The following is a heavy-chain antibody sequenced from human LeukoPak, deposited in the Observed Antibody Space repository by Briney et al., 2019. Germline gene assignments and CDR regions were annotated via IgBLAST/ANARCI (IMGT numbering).Heavy chain of an antibody. CDR3: ARHYYDSGGYNSAFDY. D-gene: IGHD3-22*01. J-gene: IGHJ4*02. V-gene: IGHV1-18*01. CDR2: SSAYNGDT. Sequence: GASVNVSCKASGYTFSNYDITWVRQAPGQGLDWMGWSSAYNGDTNYAQKRQGRVTMTTDTSTGTAYMELRSLRSDDTAVYYCARHYYDSGGYNSAFDYWGQGTLVTVSS. CDR1: GYTFSNYD.